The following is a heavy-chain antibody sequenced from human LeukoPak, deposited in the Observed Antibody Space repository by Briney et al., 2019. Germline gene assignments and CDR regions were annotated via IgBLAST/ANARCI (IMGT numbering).Heavy chain of an antibody. D-gene: IGHD4-23*01. CDR1: GFTFSDYY. CDR2: ISSSGSTI. CDR3: ARDRVYYGGTDYYYYYGMDV. J-gene: IGHJ6*02. V-gene: IGHV3-11*01. Sequence: GGSLRLSCAASGFTFSDYYMSWIRQAPGKGLEWVSYISSSGSTIYYADSVKGRFTISRDNAKNLLYLQMNSLRAEDTAVYYCARDRVYYGGTDYYYYYGMDVWGQGTTVTVSS.